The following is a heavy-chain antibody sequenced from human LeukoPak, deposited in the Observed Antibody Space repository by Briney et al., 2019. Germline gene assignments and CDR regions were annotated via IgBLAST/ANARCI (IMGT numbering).Heavy chain of an antibody. V-gene: IGHV1-2*02. CDR3: ARDDCSDGSCPLFQH. CDR1: GYTFTDYY. Sequence: ASVKVSCNASGYTFTDYYMHWVRQAPGQGLEWMGWINPNSGGTNYAQNFQGRVTMTRDTSIRTAYMELSRLTSDDTAVYYCARDDCSDGSCPLFQHWGQGTLLTVSS. D-gene: IGHD2-15*01. J-gene: IGHJ1*01. CDR2: INPNSGGT.